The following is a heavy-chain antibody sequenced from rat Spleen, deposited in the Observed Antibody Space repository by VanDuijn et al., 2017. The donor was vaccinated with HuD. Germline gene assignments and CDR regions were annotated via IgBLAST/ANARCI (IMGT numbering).Heavy chain of an antibody. Sequence: EVQLVESGGGLVQPGRSLKLSCAASGFTFSDYYMAWVRQAPKKGLEWVASISYEGSSTYYGDSVNGRFTISRDNAKSTLYLQMNSLRSEDTATYYCARQSAQFAYWGQGTLVTVSS. V-gene: IGHV5-22*01. CDR1: GFTFSDYY. J-gene: IGHJ3*01. CDR3: ARQSAQFAY. D-gene: IGHD3-1*01. CDR2: ISYEGSST.